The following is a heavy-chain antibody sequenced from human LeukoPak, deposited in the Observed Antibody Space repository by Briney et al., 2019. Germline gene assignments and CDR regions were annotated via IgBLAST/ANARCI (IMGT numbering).Heavy chain of an antibody. V-gene: IGHV3-66*02. Sequence: GGSLRLSCAASGFNVSSNYMTWIRQAPGKGLEWVSLIYGADAAYYAESVRGRFMISRDNLKNALFLQMNSLRVEDTAVYYCVTSTGQQFIPYDYWGQGTHVTVSS. CDR1: GFNVSSNY. CDR2: IYGADAA. J-gene: IGHJ4*02. D-gene: IGHD6-13*01. CDR3: VTSTGQQFIPYDY.